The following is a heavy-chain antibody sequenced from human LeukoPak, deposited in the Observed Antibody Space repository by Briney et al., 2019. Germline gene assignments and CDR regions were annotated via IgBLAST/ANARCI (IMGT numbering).Heavy chain of an antibody. J-gene: IGHJ6*03. CDR2: IYYSGST. CDR3: ARDYGDYAYYYMDV. Sequence: SETLSLTCTVSGGSISSSSYYWGWIRQPPGKGLEWIGSIYYSGSTYYNPSLKSRVTISVDTSKNQFSLKLSSVTAADTAVYYCARDYGDYAYYYMDVWGKGTTVTVSS. CDR1: GGSISSSSYY. D-gene: IGHD4-17*01. V-gene: IGHV4-39*07.